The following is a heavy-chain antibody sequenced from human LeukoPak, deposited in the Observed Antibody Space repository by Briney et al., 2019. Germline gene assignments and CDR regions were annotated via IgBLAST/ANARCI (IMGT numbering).Heavy chain of an antibody. CDR3: ARSLFSASFDF. CDR2: IYYSGST. V-gene: IGHV4-59*01. CDR1: GGSISSYY. J-gene: IGHJ4*02. Sequence: SETLSHTCTVSGGSISSYYWSWIRQPPGKGLEWIGYIYYSGSTNYNPSLKSRVTISIDTSKNQSSLKLSSVTAADTAVYYCARSLFSASFDFWGQGTLVTVSS. D-gene: IGHD3-10*02.